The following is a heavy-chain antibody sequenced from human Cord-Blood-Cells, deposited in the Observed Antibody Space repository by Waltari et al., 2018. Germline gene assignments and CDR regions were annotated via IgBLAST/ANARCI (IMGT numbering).Heavy chain of an antibody. J-gene: IGHJ6*02. CDR1: GGSFSGYY. D-gene: IGHD2-2*02. CDR3: ARGRIVVVPAAISGYYYYYGMDV. Sequence: QVQLQQWGAGLLKPSEPLSLTCAVYGGSFSGYYWSWIRQPPGKGLEWIGEINHSGSTNYNPSLKSRVTISVDTSKNQFSLKLSSVTAADTAVYYCARGRIVVVPAAISGYYYYYGMDVWGQGTTVTVSS. CDR2: INHSGST. V-gene: IGHV4-34*01.